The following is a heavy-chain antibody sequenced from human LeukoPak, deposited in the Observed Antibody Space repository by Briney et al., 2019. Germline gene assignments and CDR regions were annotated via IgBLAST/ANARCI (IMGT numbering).Heavy chain of an antibody. J-gene: IGHJ4*02. CDR3: ARGEGYGSGTVHFDY. CDR2: VYHSGAT. D-gene: IGHD3-10*01. CDR1: GVSISNGNW. V-gene: IGHV4-4*02. Sequence: SETLSLTCAVSGVSISNGNWWSWVRQPPGKGREWMGEVYHSGATNYNPSLRSRVIISADRSSNQFSLRLNSVTAADTAVFYCARGEGYGSGTVHFDYWGRGILVTVSS.